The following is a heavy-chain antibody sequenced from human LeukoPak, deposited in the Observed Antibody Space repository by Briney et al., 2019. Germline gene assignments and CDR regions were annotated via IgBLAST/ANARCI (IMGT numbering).Heavy chain of an antibody. CDR3: ARVGLGVVIRGYY. Sequence: ASVKVSCKASGYTFTSYGISWVRQAPGQGLGWMGWISAYNGNTNYAQTLQGRVTMTTDTSTSTAYMKLRSLRSDDTAVYYCARVGLGVVIRGYYWAQGTRVSVSS. CDR2: ISAYNGNT. D-gene: IGHD3-3*01. CDR1: GYTFTSYG. V-gene: IGHV1-18*01. J-gene: IGHJ4*02.